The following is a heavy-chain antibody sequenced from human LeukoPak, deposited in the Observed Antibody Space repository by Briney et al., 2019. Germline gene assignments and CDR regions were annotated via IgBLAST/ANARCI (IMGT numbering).Heavy chain of an antibody. D-gene: IGHD6-19*01. CDR3: ARGSGWYRYNWFDP. V-gene: IGHV3-74*01. CDR2: INGDGSST. J-gene: IGHJ5*02. CDR1: GFTFSSYW. Sequence: PGGSLRLSCAASGFTFSSYWMHWVRQAPGKGLVWVSRINGDGSSTSYADSVKGRFTISRDNAKNTLYLQMNSLRAEDTAVYYCARGSGWYRYNWFDPWGQGTLVTVSS.